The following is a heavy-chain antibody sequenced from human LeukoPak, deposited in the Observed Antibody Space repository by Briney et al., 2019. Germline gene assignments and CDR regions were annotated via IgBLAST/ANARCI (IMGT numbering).Heavy chain of an antibody. Sequence: GGSLRLSCAASGFTFSSYEMNWVRRAPGKGLEWVSYISSSGSTIYYADSVKGRFTISRDNAKNSLYLQMNSLRAEDTAVYYCARAPTVTTPYYYYYGMDVWGQGTTVTVSS. V-gene: IGHV3-48*03. CDR2: ISSSGSTI. J-gene: IGHJ6*02. D-gene: IGHD4-11*01. CDR3: ARAPTVTTPYYYYYGMDV. CDR1: GFTFSSYE.